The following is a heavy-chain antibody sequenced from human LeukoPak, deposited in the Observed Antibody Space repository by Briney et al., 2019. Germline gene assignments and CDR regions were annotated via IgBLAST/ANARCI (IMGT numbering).Heavy chain of an antibody. V-gene: IGHV3-7*03. D-gene: IGHD2-15*01. Sequence: GGSLRLSCAASGFRFSSWWVSWVRQAPGKGLEWVANIKQDGNEKYYVDSVKGRFTISRDNDKNSLYLQMNSLRAEDTAVYYCVREDRSCYYYWGQGTLVTVSS. CDR2: IKQDGNEK. CDR1: GFRFSSWW. J-gene: IGHJ4*02. CDR3: VREDRSCYYY.